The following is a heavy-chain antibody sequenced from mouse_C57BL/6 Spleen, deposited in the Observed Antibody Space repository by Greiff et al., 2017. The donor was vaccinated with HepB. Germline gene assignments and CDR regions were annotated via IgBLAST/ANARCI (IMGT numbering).Heavy chain of an antibody. D-gene: IGHD2-4*01. CDR1: GYTFTSYW. J-gene: IGHJ2*01. CDR3: AREDYDYDEGGYYFDY. V-gene: IGHV1-52*01. Sequence: QVQLQQSGAELVRPGSSVKLSCKASGYTFTSYWMHWVKQRPIQGLEWIGNIDPSDSETHYNQKFKDKATLTVDKSSSTAYIQLSSLTSEDSAVYYCAREDYDYDEGGYYFDYWGQGTTLTVSS. CDR2: IDPSDSET.